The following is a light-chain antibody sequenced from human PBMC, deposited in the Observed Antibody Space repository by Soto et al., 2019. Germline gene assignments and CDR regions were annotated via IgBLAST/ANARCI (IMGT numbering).Light chain of an antibody. CDR2: EVS. J-gene: IGLJ2*01. CDR1: SSDVGDYDF. CDR3: SSYAGNNNVV. V-gene: IGLV2-8*01. Sequence: QSVLTQPPSASGSPGQSVTISCTGTSSDVGDYDFASWYQQHPGKAPKLMIYEVSKRPSGVPDRFSGSKSGNTASLTVSGLQAEDEADYYCSSYAGNNNVVFGGGTKLTVL.